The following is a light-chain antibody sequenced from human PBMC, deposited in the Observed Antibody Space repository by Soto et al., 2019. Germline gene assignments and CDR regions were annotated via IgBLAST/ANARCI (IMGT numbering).Light chain of an antibody. Sequence: EFVLTQSPGTLSLSPGERATLSCRASQSLTNSFMAWYQQKPGQAPRLLIYDTSSRASGIPDRFSGTGSETDFTLTISRLEPEDFAVYYCQQYDNSPITFGQGTRLEIK. CDR2: DTS. CDR3: QQYDNSPIT. V-gene: IGKV3-20*01. CDR1: QSLTNSF. J-gene: IGKJ5*01.